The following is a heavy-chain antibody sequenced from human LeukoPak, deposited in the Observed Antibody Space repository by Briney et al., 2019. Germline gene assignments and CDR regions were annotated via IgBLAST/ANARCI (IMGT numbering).Heavy chain of an antibody. CDR1: GFTFSSYA. V-gene: IGHV3-30*04. CDR2: ISYDGSNK. Sequence: GGSPRLSCAAAGFTFSSYARHWGRQAPGKGLEWVAVISYDGSNKYYADSGKGRFTISRDKSKNTLYLQMNSLRAEDTAVYYCARDGAGGVPPHKIPCYFDLWGRGTLVTVSS. D-gene: IGHD1-14*01. J-gene: IGHJ2*01. CDR3: ARDGAGGVPPHKIPCYFDL.